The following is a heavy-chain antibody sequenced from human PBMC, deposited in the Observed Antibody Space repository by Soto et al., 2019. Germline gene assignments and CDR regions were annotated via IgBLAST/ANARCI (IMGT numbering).Heavy chain of an antibody. CDR3: AKAPRGEMATD. D-gene: IGHD5-12*01. Sequence: QVQLVQSGGEVKKPGASVTVSCKASGYTFINYHITWVRQAPGQGLEWMAWINTYNGMTDYAQRFQGRVTMTRDTSTSTAYMELRNLGSDDTAVYFCAKAPRGEMATDWGQGPLVTVFS. V-gene: IGHV1-18*01. CDR1: GYTFINYH. CDR2: INTYNGMT. J-gene: IGHJ4*02.